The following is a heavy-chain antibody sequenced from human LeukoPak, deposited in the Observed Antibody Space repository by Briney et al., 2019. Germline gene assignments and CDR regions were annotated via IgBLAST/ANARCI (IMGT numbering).Heavy chain of an antibody. CDR2: MYDSGSP. D-gene: IGHD6-19*01. J-gene: IGHJ4*02. Sequence: SETLSLTCSVSGGSISGYYWSWIRQPPGKALEWIGYMYDSGSPRYNPSLKSRVTISLDTSKKQFSLKLSSVTAAGTAVYYCARARSGWEGGCFDHWGQGNLVTVSS. V-gene: IGHV4-59*01. CDR1: GGSISGYY. CDR3: ARARSGWEGGCFDH.